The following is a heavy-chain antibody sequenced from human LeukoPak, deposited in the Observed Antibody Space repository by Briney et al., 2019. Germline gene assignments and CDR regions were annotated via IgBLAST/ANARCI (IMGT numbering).Heavy chain of an antibody. CDR2: IWNDGINK. CDR3: ARAEVPAAIKSGAFDI. J-gene: IGHJ3*02. Sequence: PGGSLRLSCAASGFTFSSYGMHWVRQAPGKGLEWVAVIWNDGINKYYADSVKGRFTISRDNSKNTLHLQMNSLRAEDTAVYYCARAEVPAAIKSGAFDIWGQGIMVTVSS. CDR1: GFTFSSYG. V-gene: IGHV3-33*01. D-gene: IGHD2-2*01.